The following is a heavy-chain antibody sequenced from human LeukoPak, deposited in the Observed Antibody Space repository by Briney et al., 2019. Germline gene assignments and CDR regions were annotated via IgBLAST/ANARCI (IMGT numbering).Heavy chain of an antibody. V-gene: IGHV3-30*02. D-gene: IGHD3/OR15-3a*01. CDR1: GFTFSSYG. J-gene: IGHJ6*03. CDR3: ARDGPRPYYYYYYMDV. Sequence: GGSLRLSCAASGFTFSSYGMHWVRQAPGKGLEWVAFIRYDGSNKYYADSVKGRFTISRDNSKNTLYLQMNSLRAEDTAVYYCARDGPRPYYYYYYMDVWGKGTTVTVS. CDR2: IRYDGSNK.